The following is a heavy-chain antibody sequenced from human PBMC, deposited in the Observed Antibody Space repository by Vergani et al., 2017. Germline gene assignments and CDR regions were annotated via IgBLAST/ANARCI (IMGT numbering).Heavy chain of an antibody. CDR2: ISGSGGST. J-gene: IGHJ4*02. D-gene: IGHD6-6*01. CDR3: AKDILGEQVVGAFDY. V-gene: IGHV3-23*01. Sequence: EVQLLESGGGLVQPGGSLRLSCAASGFTFSSYAMSWVRQAPGKGLEWVSAISGSGGSTYYADSMKGRFTISRDNSKNSLYLQMNSLRTEDTALYYCAKDILGEQVVGAFDYWGQGTLVTVSS. CDR1: GFTFSSYA.